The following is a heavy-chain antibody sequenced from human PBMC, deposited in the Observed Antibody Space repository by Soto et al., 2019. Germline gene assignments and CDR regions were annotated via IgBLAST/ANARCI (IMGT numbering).Heavy chain of an antibody. D-gene: IGHD2-2*01. J-gene: IGHJ6*02. Sequence: ASVKVSCKSSGYTFNRYSINWVRQAPGQGLEWMGWISAYNGNRNYAQKLQGRVTMTTDTSTSTAYMELRSLRPDDTAVYYCARVCASTSCSILVPHNGMDVWGQGTTVTVSS. CDR2: ISAYNGNR. CDR3: ARVCASTSCSILVPHNGMDV. CDR1: GYTFNRYS. V-gene: IGHV1-18*01.